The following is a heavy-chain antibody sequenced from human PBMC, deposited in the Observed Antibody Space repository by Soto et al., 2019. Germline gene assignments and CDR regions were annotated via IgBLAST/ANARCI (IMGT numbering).Heavy chain of an antibody. V-gene: IGHV3-7*01. Sequence: EVQLVESGGGLVQPGGSLRLSCAASGFTFSSYWMSWVRQAPGKGLEWVANIKQDGSEKYYVDSVKGRFTISRDNAKNSLYLQMNRLRAEDTAVYYCARDILSSSSRKKAFDIWGQGTMVTVSS. J-gene: IGHJ3*02. CDR2: IKQDGSEK. D-gene: IGHD6-6*01. CDR3: ARDILSSSSRKKAFDI. CDR1: GFTFSSYW.